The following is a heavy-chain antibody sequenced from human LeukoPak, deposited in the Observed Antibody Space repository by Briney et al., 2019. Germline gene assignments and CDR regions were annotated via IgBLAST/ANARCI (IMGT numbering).Heavy chain of an antibody. J-gene: IGHJ5*02. CDR3: ARESRRRFLEWLHWFDP. V-gene: IGHV4-4*07. Sequence: PSETLSLTCTVSGGSISSYYWSWIRQPAGKGLAWIGRIYTSGSTNYNPSLKSRVTMSVDTSKNQFSLKLSSVTAADTAVYYCARESRRRFLEWLHWFDPWGQGTLVTVSS. CDR1: GGSISSYY. CDR2: IYTSGST. D-gene: IGHD3-3*01.